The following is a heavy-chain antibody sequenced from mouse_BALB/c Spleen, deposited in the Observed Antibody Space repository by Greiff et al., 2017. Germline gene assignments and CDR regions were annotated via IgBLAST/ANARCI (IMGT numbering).Heavy chain of an antibody. CDR3: ARDEVRLAMDY. CDR2: INSNGGST. Sequence: EVQGVESGGGLVQPGGSLKLSCAASGFTFSSYGMSWVRQTPDKRLELVATINSNGGSTYYPDSVKGRFTISRDNAKNTLYLQMSSLKSEDTAMYYCARDEVRLAMDYWGQGTSVTVSS. J-gene: IGHJ4*01. V-gene: IGHV5-6-3*01. CDR1: GFTFSSYG.